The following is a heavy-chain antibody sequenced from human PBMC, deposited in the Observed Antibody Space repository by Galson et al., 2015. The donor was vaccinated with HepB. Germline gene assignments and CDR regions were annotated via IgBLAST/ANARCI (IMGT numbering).Heavy chain of an antibody. CDR2: ISAYNGNT. J-gene: IGHJ3*02. Sequence: SCKASGYTFTSYGISWVRQAPGQGLEWMGWISAYNGNTNYAQKLQGRVTMTTDTSTSTAYMELRSLRSDDTAVYYCARDLSVQLETDDAFDIWGQGTMVTVSS. CDR1: GYTFTSYG. V-gene: IGHV1-18*01. CDR3: ARDLSVQLETDDAFDI. D-gene: IGHD1-1*01.